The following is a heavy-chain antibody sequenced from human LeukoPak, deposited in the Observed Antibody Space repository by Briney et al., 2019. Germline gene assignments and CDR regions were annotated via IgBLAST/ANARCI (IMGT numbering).Heavy chain of an antibody. CDR1: GYSFTSYW. Sequence: GESLKISCKGSGYSFTSYWISWVRQMPGKGLEWMGRIDPSDSYTNYSPSFQGHVTISTDKSISTAYLQWSSLKASDTAMFYCARMAQVAAAGTDFDYWXQGXLVTVSS. CDR2: IDPSDSYT. D-gene: IGHD6-13*01. CDR3: ARMAQVAAAGTDFDY. V-gene: IGHV5-10-1*01. J-gene: IGHJ4*02.